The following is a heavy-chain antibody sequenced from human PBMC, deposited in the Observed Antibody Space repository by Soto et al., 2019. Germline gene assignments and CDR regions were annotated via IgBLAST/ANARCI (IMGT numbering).Heavy chain of an antibody. J-gene: IGHJ4*02. CDR1: GYTFTSYY. D-gene: IGHD1-1*01. V-gene: IGHV1-46*03. CDR3: ARDSLERRVSDY. CDR2: INPSGGST. Sequence: GASVKVSCKASGYTFTSYYMHWVRQAPGQGLEWMGIINPSGGSTSYAQKFQGRVTMTRDTTTSTVYMELSSLRSEDTAVYYCARDSLERRVSDYWGQGTLVTVSS.